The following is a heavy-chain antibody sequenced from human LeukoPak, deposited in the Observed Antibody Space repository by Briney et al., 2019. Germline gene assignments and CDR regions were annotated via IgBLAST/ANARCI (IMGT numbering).Heavy chain of an antibody. Sequence: PGGSLRLSCAASGFTFDDYGMSWVRQAPGKGLEWVSGINWNGGSTGYADCVKGRFTISRDNAKNSLDLQMNSLRAEDTALYYCARVYYYDSGGGYQHPLGYWGQGTLVTVSS. J-gene: IGHJ4*02. D-gene: IGHD3-22*01. CDR3: ARVYYYDSGGGYQHPLGY. CDR1: GFTFDDYG. CDR2: INWNGGST. V-gene: IGHV3-20*04.